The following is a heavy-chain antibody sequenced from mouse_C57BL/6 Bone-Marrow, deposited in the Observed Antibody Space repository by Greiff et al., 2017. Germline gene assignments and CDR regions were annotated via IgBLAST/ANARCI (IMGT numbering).Heavy chain of an antibody. CDR2: IDPSDSYT. J-gene: IGHJ3*01. V-gene: IGHV1-50*01. D-gene: IGHD1-1*01. CDR1: GYTFTSYW. Sequence: VQLQQSGAELVKPGASVKLSCKASGYTFTSYWMQWVNQRPGQGLEWIGEIDPSDSYTNYNQKFKGKATLTVDTSSSTAYMQLSSLTSEDSAVYYCARGLFFAYWGQGTLVTVSA. CDR3: ARGLFFAY.